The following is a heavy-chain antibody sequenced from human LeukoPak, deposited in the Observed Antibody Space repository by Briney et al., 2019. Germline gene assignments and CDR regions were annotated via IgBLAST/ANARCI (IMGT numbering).Heavy chain of an antibody. V-gene: IGHV4-59*08. CDR2: IQNSALYRATI. CDR1: GGSIGSSY. CDR3: ASLTSTFYYSMDF. J-gene: IGHJ6*02. D-gene: IGHD2/OR15-2a*01. Sequence: SETLSLTCAVSGGSIGSSYWTWIRQPPGKGLEWIGYIQNSALYRATIKSSPSLQSRVSLSIDTSTKLVSLTVNSVTAADTALYDCASLTSTFYYSMDFWGPGTPVTVSS.